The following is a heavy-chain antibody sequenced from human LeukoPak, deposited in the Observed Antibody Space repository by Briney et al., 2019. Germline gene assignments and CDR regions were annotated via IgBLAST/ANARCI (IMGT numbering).Heavy chain of an antibody. V-gene: IGHV3-66*01. CDR1: GFTVSSNY. D-gene: IGHD3-22*01. Sequence: GGSLRLSCAASGFTVSSNYMSWVRQAPGKGLEWVSVIYSGGSTYHADSVKGRFTISRDNSKNTLYLQMNSLRAEDTAVYYCARGAPTYYYDSSGYYDNYWGQGTLVTVSS. CDR3: ARGAPTYYYDSSGYYDNY. CDR2: IYSGGST. J-gene: IGHJ4*02.